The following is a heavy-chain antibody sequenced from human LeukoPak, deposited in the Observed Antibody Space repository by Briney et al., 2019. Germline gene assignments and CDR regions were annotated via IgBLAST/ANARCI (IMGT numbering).Heavy chain of an antibody. V-gene: IGHV4-30-2*01. CDR3: ARRGGGEEDY. CDR1: GGSISSGGYS. D-gene: IGHD3-16*01. Sequence: SETLSLTCAVSGGSISSGGYSWSWIRQPPGKGLEWIGYIYHSGSTNYNPSLKSRVTISVDTTKNQFSLKLSSVTAADTAVYYCARRGGGEEDYWGQGTLVTVSS. J-gene: IGHJ4*02. CDR2: IYHSGST.